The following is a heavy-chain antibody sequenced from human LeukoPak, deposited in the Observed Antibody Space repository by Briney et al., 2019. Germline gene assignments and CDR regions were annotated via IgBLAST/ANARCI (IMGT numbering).Heavy chain of an antibody. CDR1: GFTFSTYW. D-gene: IGHD4-17*01. V-gene: IGHV3-7*01. J-gene: IGHJ5*02. CDR3: ARWDGDYEGAEWFDP. Sequence: GGSLRLSCAASGFTFSTYWMSWVRQAPGKGLEWVANIKQDGSEKYYVDSVKGRFTISRDNAKNSLYLQMNSLRTEDTAVYYCARWDGDYEGAEWFDPWGQGTLVTVSS. CDR2: IKQDGSEK.